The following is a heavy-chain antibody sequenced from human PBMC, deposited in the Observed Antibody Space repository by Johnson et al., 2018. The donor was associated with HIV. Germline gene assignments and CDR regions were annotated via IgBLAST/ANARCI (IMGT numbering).Heavy chain of an antibody. D-gene: IGHD1-7*01. Sequence: VQLVESGGGLVQPGGSLRLSCAASGFTFSDYYMSWIRQAPGKGLEWVSGISWNSGSIGYADSVKGRFTISRDNAKNSLYLQMNSLRAEDTALYYCAKGYNWNYCESWGQGTMVTVSS. CDR1: GFTFSDYY. J-gene: IGHJ3*01. V-gene: IGHV3-9*01. CDR3: AKGYNWNYCES. CDR2: ISWNSGSI.